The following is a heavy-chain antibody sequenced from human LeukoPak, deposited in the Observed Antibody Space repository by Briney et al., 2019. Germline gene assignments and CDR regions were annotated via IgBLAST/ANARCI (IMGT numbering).Heavy chain of an antibody. CDR3: ATSSSWYWFVSGRVDY. CDR2: ISYDGSNK. J-gene: IGHJ4*02. Sequence: PGGSLRLSCAASGFTFSSYGMHWVRQAPGKGLEWVAVISYDGSNKYYADSVKGRFTISRDNSKNTLYLQMNSLRAEDTAVYYCATSSSWYWFVSGRVDYWRQGTLVTVSS. CDR1: GFTFSSYG. D-gene: IGHD6-13*01. V-gene: IGHV3-30*03.